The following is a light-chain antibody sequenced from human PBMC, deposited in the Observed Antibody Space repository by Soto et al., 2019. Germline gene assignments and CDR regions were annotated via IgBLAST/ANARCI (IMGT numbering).Light chain of an antibody. CDR3: QSYDSSLVV. J-gene: IGLJ2*01. V-gene: IGLV1-40*01. CDR2: GNS. CDR1: SSNIGAGYD. Sequence: QSVLTQPPSVSGAPGQRVTISCIGSSSNIGAGYDVHWYQQLPGTAPKLLIYGNSNRPSGVPDRFSGSKSGTSASLAITGLQAEDEAHYYCQSYDSSLVVFGGGTKLTVL.